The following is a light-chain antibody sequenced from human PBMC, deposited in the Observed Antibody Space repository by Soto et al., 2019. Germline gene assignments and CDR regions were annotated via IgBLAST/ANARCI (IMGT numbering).Light chain of an antibody. CDR1: SGHSTYI. V-gene: IGLV4-60*03. CDR3: ETWNSYTRV. CDR2: VEGSGSY. J-gene: IGLJ3*02. Sequence: QPVLTQSSSASASLGSSVKLTCSLSSGHSTYIIAWHQQQPGKAPRHLMNVEGSGSYNKGSGVPDRFSGSSSGADRYLTISNLQSEDEADYYRETWNSYTRVFGGGTKLTVL.